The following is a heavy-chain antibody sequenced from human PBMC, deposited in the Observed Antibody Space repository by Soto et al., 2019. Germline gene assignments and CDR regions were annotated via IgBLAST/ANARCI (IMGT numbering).Heavy chain of an antibody. CDR2: ISWNSGSI. CDR1: GFTFDDYA. Sequence: EVQLVESGGGLVQPSRSLRLSCAASGFTFDDYAMHWVRQAPGKGLEWVSGISWNSGSIGYADSVKGRFTISRDNAKNSLYLQMNSLRAEDTALYYCAKAGFWSGYYSLVDYWGQGTLVTVS. V-gene: IGHV3-9*01. J-gene: IGHJ4*02. CDR3: AKAGFWSGYYSLVDY. D-gene: IGHD3-3*01.